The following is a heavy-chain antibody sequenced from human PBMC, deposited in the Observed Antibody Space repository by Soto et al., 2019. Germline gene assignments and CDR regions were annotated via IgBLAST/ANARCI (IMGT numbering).Heavy chain of an antibody. V-gene: IGHV3-23*01. Sequence: EVQLLDSGGGLVQPGGSLRLSCAASGFTFSSYAMHWVRQAPGKGLEWVSTISGAALNTYYADSVKGRFTISRDSSKRTVYLQMNSLSAADTAVYNCAKDLWSGRGCGIDYWGQGTLVTVSS. D-gene: IGHD3-3*01. CDR2: ISGAALNT. CDR3: AKDLWSGRGCGIDY. J-gene: IGHJ4*02. CDR1: GFTFSSYA.